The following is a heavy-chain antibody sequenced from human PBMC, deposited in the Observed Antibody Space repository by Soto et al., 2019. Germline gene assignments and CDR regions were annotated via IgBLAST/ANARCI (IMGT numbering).Heavy chain of an antibody. J-gene: IGHJ4*02. CDR2: ISPGGGDM. CDR3: VSWGTQPPNSD. Sequence: EVQVVESGGGLVQPGGSRRLSCATSGITFMTSWMSWVRQAPGKGLEWVAHISPGGGDMYYVDSVRGRFTISRDNAKNSLFLQMNSLRGEDTAVYYCVSWGTQPPNSDWGQGTRVTVSA. V-gene: IGHV3-7*01. D-gene: IGHD3-16*01. CDR1: GITFMTSW.